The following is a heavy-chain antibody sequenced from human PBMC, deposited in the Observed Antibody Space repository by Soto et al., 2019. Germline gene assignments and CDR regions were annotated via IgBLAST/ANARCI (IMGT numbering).Heavy chain of an antibody. CDR2: NYNSVIT. Sequence: QAQLQESGPGLVKPSQTLSLTCTVSGGSINSGGYYWSWIRQHPGKGLEWIGYNYNSVITYCNPSLKSRVTISLNTSENQFSLTLSSVTDADPAVYYCARVVYPWGQGTLVTVSS. CDR1: GGSINSGGYY. D-gene: IGHD1-20*01. CDR3: ARVVYP. V-gene: IGHV4-31*03. J-gene: IGHJ5*02.